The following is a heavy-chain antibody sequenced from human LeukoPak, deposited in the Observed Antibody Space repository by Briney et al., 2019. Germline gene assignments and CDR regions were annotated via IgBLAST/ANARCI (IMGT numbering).Heavy chain of an antibody. CDR2: INSDGSST. CDR3: ARTEYCSPTSCKYASF. CDR1: GFSFESNW. Sequence: GGSLRLSCAASGFSFESNWMHWVRQVPGKGLVWVSQINSDGSSTNYADSVKGRFTISRDNAKNTLYLQMNSLRAEDTAVYYCARTEYCSPTSCKYASFWGQGTMVTVSA. V-gene: IGHV3-74*01. J-gene: IGHJ3*01. D-gene: IGHD2-2*01.